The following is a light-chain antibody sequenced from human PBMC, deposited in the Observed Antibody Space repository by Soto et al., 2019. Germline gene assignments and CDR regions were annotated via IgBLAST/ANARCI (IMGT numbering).Light chain of an antibody. CDR3: TSYAGSNNFNV. CDR2: EVS. Sequence: QSVLNQPASGSGAPVQAGTISCTGTSSDVGAYDYVSWYQQHPGKAPKLMIYEVSKRPSGVPDRFSGSKSGNTASLTVSGLQAEDEADYYCTSYAGSNNFNVFGPGTKVTVL. V-gene: IGLV2-8*01. J-gene: IGLJ1*01. CDR1: SSDVGAYDY.